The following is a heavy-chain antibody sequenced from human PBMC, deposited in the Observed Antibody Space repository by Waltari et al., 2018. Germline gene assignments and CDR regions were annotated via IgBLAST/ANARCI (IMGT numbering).Heavy chain of an antibody. J-gene: IGHJ6*02. CDR2: IKEDGSEE. V-gene: IGHV3-7*01. Sequence: EVQLVESGGGLVQPGESLSLSCAASGFSFSASWMTWGRQTPGKGLEWVATIKEDGSEERLLASLKGRITISRDNAKNSLYLQMTSLRVEDTAVYHCARGNGGYYGLDVWGQGTTVTVS. CDR3: ARGNGGYYGLDV. CDR1: GFSFSASW.